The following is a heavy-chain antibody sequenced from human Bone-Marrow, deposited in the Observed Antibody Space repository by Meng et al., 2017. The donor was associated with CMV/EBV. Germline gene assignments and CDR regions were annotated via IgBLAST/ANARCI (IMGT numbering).Heavy chain of an antibody. V-gene: IGHV1-69*10. Sequence: TLRSYAISWGRQAPGQGLEWMGGIIPILGIANYAQKFQGRVTITADKSTSTAYMELSSLRSEDTAVYYCARESVTMIVVVSGPFDPWGQGTLVTVSS. CDR3: ARESVTMIVVVSGPFDP. D-gene: IGHD3-22*01. CDR1: TLRSYA. CDR2: IIPILGIA. J-gene: IGHJ5*02.